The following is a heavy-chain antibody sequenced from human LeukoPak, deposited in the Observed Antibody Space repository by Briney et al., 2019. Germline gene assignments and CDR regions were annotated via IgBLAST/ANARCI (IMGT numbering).Heavy chain of an antibody. Sequence: GGSLRLSCAASGITVSSKYMSWVRQAPGKGLEWVSVMQSGGSTYYADSVKGRFTISRDNSKNTLYLQMNSLSAEDTAIYYCARDSSGPLYWGQGTLVTVSS. J-gene: IGHJ4*02. D-gene: IGHD6-19*01. CDR2: MQSGGST. V-gene: IGHV3-66*01. CDR1: GITVSSKY. CDR3: ARDSSGPLY.